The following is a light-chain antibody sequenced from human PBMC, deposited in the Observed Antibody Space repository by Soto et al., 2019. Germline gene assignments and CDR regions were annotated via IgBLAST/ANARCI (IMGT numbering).Light chain of an antibody. J-gene: IGKJ4*01. V-gene: IGKV3-15*01. Sequence: EIVMTQSPDTLSVSPGEGASLSCRVSQSIRSNLAWYQQRPGQAPRLLMYGASTRADGIPARFTGSGSGTEFTLTISSLQSEDFAVYYCQHYNNWLGTFGGGTKVDIK. CDR3: QHYNNWLGT. CDR2: GAS. CDR1: QSIRSN.